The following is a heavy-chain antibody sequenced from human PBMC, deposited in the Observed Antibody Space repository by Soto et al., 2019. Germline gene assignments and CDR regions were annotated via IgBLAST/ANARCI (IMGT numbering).Heavy chain of an antibody. CDR1: GGSISSGNYY. Sequence: QVQLQASGPGLVKPSQTLSLTCTGSGGSISSGNYYWSWIRQPTVKGLEWIGYIYYSGSTYYNPSRKSRGTISLGTSKNQFSLKLSSVTAADTAVYYCARGMGPDPPSVVVPTVPYAWGKGTMVTFYS. V-gene: IGHV4-31*03. D-gene: IGHD2-2*01. CDR2: IYYSGST. CDR3: ARGMGPDPPSVVVPTVPYA. J-gene: IGHJ5*02.